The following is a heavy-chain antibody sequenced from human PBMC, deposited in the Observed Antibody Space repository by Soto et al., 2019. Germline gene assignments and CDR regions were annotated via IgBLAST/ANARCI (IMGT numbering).Heavy chain of an antibody. D-gene: IGHD3-10*01. CDR2: IDYSGST. J-gene: IGHJ4*02. CDR1: GGSFSDYY. Sequence: SETLSLTCAVYGGSFSDYYWSWIRQPPGKGLEWIAYIDYSGSTNYNPSLKSRVTISVDTSKNQFSLKLTSVTAADTAVYYCTRANYGSHSYYNFVDSWGQGTLVTVSS. V-gene: IGHV4-59*01. CDR3: TRANYGSHSYYNFVDS.